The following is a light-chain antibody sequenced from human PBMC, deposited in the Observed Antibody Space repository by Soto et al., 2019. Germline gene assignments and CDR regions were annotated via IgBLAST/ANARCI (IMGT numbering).Light chain of an antibody. CDR3: SSYTSSSPCV. V-gene: IGLV2-14*01. CDR2: EGS. CDR1: SSDVGGYKF. Sequence: QSVVTQPASVSGSPGQSITLSCPGTSSDVGGYKFVSWYQQHPGKAPKLMIYEGSKRPSGVSNRFSGSKSGNTASLTISGLQAEDEADYYCSSYTSSSPCVFGTGTKVTVL. J-gene: IGLJ1*01.